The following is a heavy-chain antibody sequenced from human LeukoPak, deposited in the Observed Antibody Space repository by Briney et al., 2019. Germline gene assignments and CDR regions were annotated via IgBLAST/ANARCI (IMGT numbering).Heavy chain of an antibody. CDR2: IYPGDSDT. CDR1: GYSFTSYW. V-gene: IGHV5-51*01. Sequence: GESLKISCKGSGYSFTSYWIAWVRQMLGKGLEWMGIIYPGDSDTRYSPSFQGQVTISADKSISTAYLQWSSLKASDTAMYYCAGQDIVVVTTSTRAFDIWGQGTLVTVSS. J-gene: IGHJ3*02. D-gene: IGHD2-15*01. CDR3: AGQDIVVVTTSTRAFDI.